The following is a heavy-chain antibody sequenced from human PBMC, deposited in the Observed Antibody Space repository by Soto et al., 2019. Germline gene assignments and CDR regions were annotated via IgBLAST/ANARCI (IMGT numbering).Heavy chain of an antibody. D-gene: IGHD6-19*01. Sequence: SETLSLTCAVYGGSFSGYYWSWIRQPPGKGLEWIGEINHSGSTNYNPSLKSRVTISVDTSKNQFSLKLSSVTAADTAVYYCARGGGQWLVLAYWGQGTLVTVSS. CDR2: INHSGST. CDR3: ARGGGQWLVLAY. CDR1: GGSFSGYY. J-gene: IGHJ4*02. V-gene: IGHV4-34*01.